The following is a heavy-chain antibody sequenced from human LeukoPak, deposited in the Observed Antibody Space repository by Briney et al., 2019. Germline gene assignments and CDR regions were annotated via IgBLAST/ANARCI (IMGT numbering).Heavy chain of an antibody. CDR1: GYTFTSYG. CDR3: ARRGSYYGGAFDI. D-gene: IGHD1-26*01. Sequence: GASVKVSCKASGYTFTSYGISWVRQAPGQGLEWMGWISAYSGNTNYAQKLQGRVTMATDTSTSTAYTELRSLRSDDTAVYYCARRGSYYGGAFDIWGQGTMVTVSS. V-gene: IGHV1-18*01. J-gene: IGHJ3*02. CDR2: ISAYSGNT.